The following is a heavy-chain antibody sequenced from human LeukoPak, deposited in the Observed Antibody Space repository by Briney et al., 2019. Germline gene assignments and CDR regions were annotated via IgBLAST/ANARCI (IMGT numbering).Heavy chain of an antibody. Sequence: SETLSLTCTVSGGSISSGGYYWSWIRQHPGKGLEWIGYIYYSGSTYYNPSLKSRVTISVDTSKNQFSLKLSSVTAADTAVYYCARGVGPVDVVVVAATPEADAFDIWGQGTMVTVSS. CDR3: ARGVGPVDVVVVAATPEADAFDI. CDR1: GGSISSGGYY. CDR2: IYYSGST. D-gene: IGHD2-15*01. V-gene: IGHV4-31*03. J-gene: IGHJ3*02.